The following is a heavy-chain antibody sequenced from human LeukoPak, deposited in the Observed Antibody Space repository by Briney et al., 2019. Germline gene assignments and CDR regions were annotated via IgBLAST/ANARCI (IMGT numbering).Heavy chain of an antibody. J-gene: IGHJ4*02. D-gene: IGHD6-6*01. CDR2: IYSGDST. CDR3: AKVSSSQFDY. V-gene: IGHV3-53*01. CDR1: GFTVSSDY. Sequence: PGGSLRLSCAASGFTVSSDYMSWVRQAPGKGLEWVSVIYSGDSTYYADSVKGRFTISRDNPKNTLYLQMNSLRAEDTAVYYCAKVSSSQFDYWGQGTLVTVSS.